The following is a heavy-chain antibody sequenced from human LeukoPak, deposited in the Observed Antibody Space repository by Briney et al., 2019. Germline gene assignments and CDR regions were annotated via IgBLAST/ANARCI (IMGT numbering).Heavy chain of an antibody. CDR3: ARDVAYNTFDY. CDR1: GFPLNSSL. CDR2: IKEDGSAK. D-gene: IGHD1-14*01. J-gene: IGHJ4*02. V-gene: IGHV3-7*01. Sequence: GSLRPSCAASGFPLNSSLIGWVRQAPGKGLGWVANIKEDGSAKYYVDSVKGRFTISRDNAKNSLYLQMNSLRAEDTAVYYCARDVAYNTFDYWGQGTLVTVSS.